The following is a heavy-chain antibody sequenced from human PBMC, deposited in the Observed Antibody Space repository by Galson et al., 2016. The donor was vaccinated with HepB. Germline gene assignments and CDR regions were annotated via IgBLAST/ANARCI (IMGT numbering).Heavy chain of an antibody. D-gene: IGHD3-10*01. V-gene: IGHV3-74*03. J-gene: IGHJ4*02. CDR2: IKGDGVT. CDR1: GFGFSDSW. CDR3: ARDSGNGDSFEY. Sequence: SLRLSCAASGFGFSDSWMHWIRQPPGKGLVWVARIKGDGVTTYADSVEGRFSVSRDNAKKTVFLQMNSLRADDTAVYYCARDSGNGDSFEYWGQGSLVTVSS.